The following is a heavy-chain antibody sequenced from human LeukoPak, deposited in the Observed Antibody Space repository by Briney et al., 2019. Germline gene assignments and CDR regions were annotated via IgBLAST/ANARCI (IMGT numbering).Heavy chain of an antibody. CDR2: ISSSGSTI. J-gene: IGHJ4*03. CDR3: ARQGGRIHRDD. D-gene: IGHD3-16*01. CDR1: GFTFSSYE. Sequence: PGGSLRLSCAASGFTFSSYEMNWVRQAPGKGLEWVSYISSSGSTIYYADSVKGRFTISRDNAKNSLYLQMNSLRAEDTAVYYCARQGGRIHRDDWGRGARLAVCS. V-gene: IGHV3-48*03.